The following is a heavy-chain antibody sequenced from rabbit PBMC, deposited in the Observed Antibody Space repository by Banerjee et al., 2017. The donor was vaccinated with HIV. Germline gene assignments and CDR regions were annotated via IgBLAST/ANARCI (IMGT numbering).Heavy chain of an antibody. D-gene: IGHD6-1*01. CDR3: GRDRDGDAGYGSLAL. V-gene: IGHV1S43*01. CDR2: IYSSNGDK. Sequence: QQQLVESGGGLVKPGASLTLTCKASGLDFSSNYDMCWVRQAPGKGLEWIGCIYSSNGDKWYASWVNGRFTISRSTSLNTVDLKMTSLTVADTATYFCGRDRDGDAGYGSLALWGPGTLVTVS. J-gene: IGHJ4*01. CDR1: GLDFSSNYD.